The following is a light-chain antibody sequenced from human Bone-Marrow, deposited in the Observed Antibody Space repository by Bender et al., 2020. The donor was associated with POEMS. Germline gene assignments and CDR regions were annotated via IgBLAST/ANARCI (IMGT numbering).Light chain of an antibody. CDR2: DVS. V-gene: IGLV2-11*01. CDR3: SSYAGTYTLV. CDR1: SSDVGASTY. Sequence: QSALTQPRSVSGSPGQSVTISCTGTSSDVGASTYVSWYQQHPDKAPRLITYDVSKRPSGVPNRFSGSKSGNTASLTISGLQADDEADYYCSSYAGTYTLVFGTGTTVTVL. J-gene: IGLJ1*01.